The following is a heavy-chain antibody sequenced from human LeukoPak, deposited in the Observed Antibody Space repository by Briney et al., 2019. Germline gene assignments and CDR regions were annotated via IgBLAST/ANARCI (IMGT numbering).Heavy chain of an antibody. Sequence: SETLSLTCTVSGGSITTTTYYWGWTRQPPGKGLEWIGSIYYSGSTYYNPSLKSRVTISVDTSKNQFSLRLSSVTAADTALYYCARHVQKRRDFRGDYYMDVWGKGTTVTVSS. CDR1: GGSITTTTYY. CDR3: ARHVQKRRDFRGDYYMDV. CDR2: IYYSGST. D-gene: IGHD3-10*01. V-gene: IGHV4-39*01. J-gene: IGHJ6*03.